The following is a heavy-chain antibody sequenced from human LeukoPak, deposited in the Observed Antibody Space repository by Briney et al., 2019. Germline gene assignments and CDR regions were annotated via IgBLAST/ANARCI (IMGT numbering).Heavy chain of an antibody. CDR1: GYTFTSYY. CDR3: ARTGIAAAGTEDY. CDR2: INPSGGST. J-gene: IGHJ4*02. Sequence: GASVKVSCKASGYTFTSYYMHWVRQAPGQGLEWMGIINPSGGSTSYAQKFQGRVTITADKSTSTAYMELSSLRSEDTAVYYCARTGIAAAGTEDYWGQGTLVTVSS. V-gene: IGHV1-46*01. D-gene: IGHD6-13*01.